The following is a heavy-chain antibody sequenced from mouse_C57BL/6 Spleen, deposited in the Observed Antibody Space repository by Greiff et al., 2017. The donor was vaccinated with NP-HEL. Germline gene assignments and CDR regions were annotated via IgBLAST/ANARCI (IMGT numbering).Heavy chain of an antibody. V-gene: IGHV10-1*01. D-gene: IGHD2-5*01. CDR3: VRHLEYSNYNWYFDV. Sequence: EVQGVESGGGLVQPKGSLKLSCAASGFSFTTYAMNWVRQAPGKGLEWVARIRSKSNNYATYYADSVKDSFTISRDDSESMLYLQMNNLKTEDTAMYYCVRHLEYSNYNWYFDVWGTGTTVTVSS. CDR1: GFSFTTYA. J-gene: IGHJ1*03. CDR2: IRSKSNNYAT.